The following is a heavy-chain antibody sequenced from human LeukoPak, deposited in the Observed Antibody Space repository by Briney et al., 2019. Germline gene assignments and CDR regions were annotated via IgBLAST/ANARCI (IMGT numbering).Heavy chain of an antibody. J-gene: IGHJ5*02. D-gene: IGHD2-2*01. CDR2: ISSSSSYI. CDR3: ARGAVPAARSSNWFDP. CDR1: RFTFSSYS. Sequence: GGSLRLSCEASRFTFSSYSMNWVRQAPRKGLEWVSSISSSSSYIYYADSVKGRFTISRDNAKNSLYLQMNSLRAEDTAVYYCARGAVPAARSSNWFDPWGQGTLVTVSS. V-gene: IGHV3-21*01.